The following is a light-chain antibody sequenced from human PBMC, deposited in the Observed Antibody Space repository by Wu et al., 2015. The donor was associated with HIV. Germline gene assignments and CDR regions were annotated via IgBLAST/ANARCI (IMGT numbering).Light chain of an antibody. CDR1: QSISSW. CDR2: KAS. Sequence: DIQMTQSPSTLSASVGDRVTITCRASQSISSWLAWYQQKPGKAPKVLIYKASSLESGVPSRFSGSGSGTEFTLTISCLQPDDFSTYYCQQYSDYPLTFGQGTKVEIK. V-gene: IGKV1-5*03. CDR3: QQYSDYPLT. J-gene: IGKJ2*01.